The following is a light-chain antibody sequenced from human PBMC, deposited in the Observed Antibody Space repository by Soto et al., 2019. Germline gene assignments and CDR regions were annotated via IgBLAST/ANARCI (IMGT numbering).Light chain of an antibody. V-gene: IGLV2-23*02. CDR1: SIDVGRYNL. CDR2: EVS. CDR3: CSYAGTNTYVL. J-gene: IGLJ2*01. Sequence: QSVLTQPASVSGSPGQSITISCAGTSIDVGRYNLVSWYQHHPGTAPKLMIYEVSKRPSGVSDRFSGSKSGNTASLTISGLQAEDEADYYCCSYAGTNTYVLFGGGTKLTVL.